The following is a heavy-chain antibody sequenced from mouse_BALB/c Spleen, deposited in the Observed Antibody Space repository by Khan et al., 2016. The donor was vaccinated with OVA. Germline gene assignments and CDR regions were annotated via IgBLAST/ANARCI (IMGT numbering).Heavy chain of an antibody. D-gene: IGHD2-10*01. J-gene: IGHJ4*01. CDR1: GFSLTGYG. CDR3: ARAYYGNYREAMDY. CDR2: IWGDGNT. Sequence: QVQLKESGPGLVAPSQSLSITCTVSGFSLTGYGVNWVRQPPGKGLEWLGMIWGDGNTDYNSALKSRLSISKDNSKSQVFLKMNSLQTDDTAMYYCARAYYGNYREAMDYWGQGTSVTASS. V-gene: IGHV2-6-7*01.